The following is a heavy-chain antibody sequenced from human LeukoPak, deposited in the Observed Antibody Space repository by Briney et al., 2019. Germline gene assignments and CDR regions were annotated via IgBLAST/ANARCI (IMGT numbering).Heavy chain of an antibody. D-gene: IGHD3-3*01. V-gene: IGHV3-15*01. CDR1: GFTFSNAW. J-gene: IGHJ4*02. CDR2: IKSKTDGGTT. Sequence: PGGSLRLSCAASGFTFSNAWMSWVRQAPGKGLEWVGRIKSKTDGGTTDYAAPVKGRFTISRDDSKTTLYLQMNSLKTEDTAVYYCTTDRQDYDFWSGYYNDYWGQGTLVTVSS. CDR3: TTDRQDYDFWSGYYNDY.